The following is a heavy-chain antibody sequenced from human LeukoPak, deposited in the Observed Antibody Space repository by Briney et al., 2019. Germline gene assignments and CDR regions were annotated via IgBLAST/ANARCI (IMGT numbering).Heavy chain of an antibody. V-gene: IGHV3-23*01. J-gene: IGHJ3*02. CDR3: AKDDDPDAFDI. CDR1: GFTFSNYN. CDR2: ISGSGGST. Sequence: GGSLRLSCAASGFTFSNYNMNWVRQAPGKGLEWVSAISGSGGSTYYADSVKGRFTISRDNSKNTLYLQMNSLRAEDTAVYYCAKDDDPDAFDIWGQGTMVTVSS. D-gene: IGHD1-1*01.